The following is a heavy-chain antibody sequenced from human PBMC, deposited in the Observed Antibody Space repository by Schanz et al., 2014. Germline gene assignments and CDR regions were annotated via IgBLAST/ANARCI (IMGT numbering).Heavy chain of an antibody. V-gene: IGHV1-46*01. Sequence: QVQLVQSGAEVKKPGASVKVSCKASGYTFTSYYMHWVRQAPGQGLEWMGVINPSGGSTSYAQKFQGRVTITRDTSTSTVYMELSSLRAEDTAVYYCAKSPESYRGGKSSRDCFDYWGQGTLVTVSS. D-gene: IGHD2-21*01. CDR3: AKSPESYRGGKSSRDCFDY. CDR1: GYTFTSYY. J-gene: IGHJ4*02. CDR2: INPSGGST.